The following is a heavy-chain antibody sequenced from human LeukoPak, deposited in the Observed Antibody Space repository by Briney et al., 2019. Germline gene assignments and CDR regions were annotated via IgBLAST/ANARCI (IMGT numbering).Heavy chain of an antibody. V-gene: IGHV3-48*03. J-gene: IGHJ4*02. D-gene: IGHD6-19*01. CDR3: AINGFSSGWYEPYYLDN. CDR1: GFPFSSYE. Sequence: PGGSLRLSCAASGFPFSSYEMNWVRQAPGKGLEWVSYISSSGNAIYYADSVKGRFTISRDNAKNSLYLQMNSLRAEDTAVYYCAINGFSSGWYEPYYLDNWGQGTLVTVSS. CDR2: ISSSGNAI.